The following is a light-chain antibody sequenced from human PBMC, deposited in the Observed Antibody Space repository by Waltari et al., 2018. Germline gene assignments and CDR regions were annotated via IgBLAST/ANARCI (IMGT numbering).Light chain of an antibody. CDR1: QSISSY. CDR3: QQYYSSPAT. Sequence: IRITQSPSSLSASTGDRVTITCRASQSISSYLAWYQQKPGKAPKVLIYAASTLQSGVPSRFGGSGSGTDFTLTISCLQSEDFAIYYCQQYYSSPATFGQGTKVEIK. J-gene: IGKJ1*01. V-gene: IGKV1-8*01. CDR2: AAS.